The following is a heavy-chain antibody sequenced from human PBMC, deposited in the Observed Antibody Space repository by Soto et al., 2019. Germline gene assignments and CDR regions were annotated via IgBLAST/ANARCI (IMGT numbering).Heavy chain of an antibody. CDR2: IYPGDSDT. CDR1: GYSFTSYW. V-gene: IGHV5-51*01. J-gene: IGHJ5*02. CDR3: ARSVTP. Sequence: GGSLKISCMGSGYSFTSYWIGWVRQMPGKGLEWMGIIYPGDSDTRYSPSFQGQVTISADKSLSTAYLQWSSLKASETANYYCARSVTPWGQRPLVTVSS. D-gene: IGHD3-16*02.